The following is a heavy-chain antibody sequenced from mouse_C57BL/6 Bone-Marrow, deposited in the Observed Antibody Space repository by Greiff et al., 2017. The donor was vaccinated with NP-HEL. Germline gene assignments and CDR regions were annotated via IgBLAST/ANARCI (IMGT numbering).Heavy chain of an antibody. Sequence: EVQVVESGGGLVKPGGSLKLSCAASGFTFSSYAMSWVRQTPEKRLEWVATISDGGSYTYYPDNVKGRFTISRDNAKNNLYLQMSHLKSEDTAMYYCAREDDYYGSSYYYAMDYWGQGTSVTVSS. CDR2: ISDGGSYT. CDR3: AREDDYYGSSYYYAMDY. CDR1: GFTFSSYA. J-gene: IGHJ4*01. D-gene: IGHD1-1*01. V-gene: IGHV5-4*01.